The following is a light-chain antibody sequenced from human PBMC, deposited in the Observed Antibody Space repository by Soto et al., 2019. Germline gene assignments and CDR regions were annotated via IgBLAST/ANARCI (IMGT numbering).Light chain of an antibody. V-gene: IGKV1-39*01. Sequence: DIPMTQSPSSLSASIGDSVTITCRASQTIIGYLNWYQQKPGKAPRLLINAASNLQSGVPSRFRGRGSETDFTLTITRLQPEDFATYYCQQSYTTPRTFGQGTKGEIQ. CDR1: QTIIGY. CDR2: AAS. J-gene: IGKJ1*01. CDR3: QQSYTTPRT.